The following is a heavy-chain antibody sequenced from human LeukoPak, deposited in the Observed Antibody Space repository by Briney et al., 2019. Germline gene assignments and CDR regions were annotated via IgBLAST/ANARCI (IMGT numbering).Heavy chain of an antibody. Sequence: ASVKVSCKASGGTFSSYAIIWVRQAPGQGLEWMGWINPNSGGTNYAQKFQGRVTMTRDTSISTAYMELSRLRSDDTAVYHCASPLYGSGAYLGYWGQGTLVTVSS. CDR1: GGTFSSYA. D-gene: IGHD3-10*01. CDR2: INPNSGGT. J-gene: IGHJ4*02. V-gene: IGHV1-2*02. CDR3: ASPLYGSGAYLGY.